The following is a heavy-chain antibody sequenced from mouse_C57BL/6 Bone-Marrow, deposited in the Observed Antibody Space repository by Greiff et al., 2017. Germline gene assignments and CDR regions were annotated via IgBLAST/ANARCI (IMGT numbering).Heavy chain of an antibody. CDR1: GYTFTSYW. CDR2: IDPSDSYT. J-gene: IGHJ4*01. CDR3: AREPRNDGYYGGAMDY. D-gene: IGHD2-3*01. Sequence: QVQLQQPGAELVRPGTSVKLSCKASGYTFTSYWMHWVKQRPGQGLEWIGVIDPSDSYTNYNQKFKGKATLTVDTSSSTAYMQLSSLTSEDSAVYYCAREPRNDGYYGGAMDYWGQGTSVTVSS. V-gene: IGHV1-59*01.